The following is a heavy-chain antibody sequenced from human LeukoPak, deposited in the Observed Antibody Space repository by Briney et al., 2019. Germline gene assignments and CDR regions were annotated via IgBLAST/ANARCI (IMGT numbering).Heavy chain of an antibody. V-gene: IGHV4-4*02. J-gene: IGHJ4*02. Sequence: PSETLSLTCAVSGGSISSSNWWSWVRQPPGKGLEWIGEIYHSGSTNYNPSLKGRVTISVDKSKNQFSLKLSSVTAADTAVYYCARVVCSGGSCYPYYFDYWGQGTLVTVSS. D-gene: IGHD2-15*01. CDR2: IYHSGST. CDR1: GGSISSSNW. CDR3: ARVVCSGGSCYPYYFDY.